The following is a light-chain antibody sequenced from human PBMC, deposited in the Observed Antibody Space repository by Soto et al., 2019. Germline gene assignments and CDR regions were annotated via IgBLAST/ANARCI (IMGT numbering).Light chain of an antibody. J-gene: IGKJ1*01. V-gene: IGKV1-5*03. CDR3: QQYNSPTST. CDR1: QSISSW. CDR2: KAS. Sequence: DIQMTQSPSTLSASVGDRVTITCRASQSISSWLAWYQQKPGKAPKLLIYKASSLESGVPSRFSGSGSGTEFTLTISSLQPDDFATYYCQQYNSPTSTFGQGTKVEIK.